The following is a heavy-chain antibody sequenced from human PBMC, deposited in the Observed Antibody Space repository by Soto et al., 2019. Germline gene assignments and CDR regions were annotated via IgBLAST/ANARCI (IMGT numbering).Heavy chain of an antibody. CDR1: GFTFSSYA. V-gene: IGHV3-30-3*01. D-gene: IGHD3-16*02. CDR2: ISYDGSNK. CDR3: AREIMITFGGVIAPAYGMDV. J-gene: IGHJ6*02. Sequence: GGSLRLSCAASGFTFSSYAMHWVRQAPGKGLEWVAVISYDGSNKYYADSVKGRFTISRDNSKNTLYLQMNSLRAEDTAVYYCAREIMITFGGVIAPAYGMDVWGQGTTVTVSS.